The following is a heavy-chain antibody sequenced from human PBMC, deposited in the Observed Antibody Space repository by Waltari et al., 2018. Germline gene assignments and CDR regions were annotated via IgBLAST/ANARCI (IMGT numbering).Heavy chain of an antibody. J-gene: IGHJ4*02. CDR1: GGSISSGDYS. V-gene: IGHV4-30-4*08. CDR2: IYDSGST. CDR3: ASPGSGSYYWGRFDY. Sequence: QVQLQESGPGLVKPSQTLSLTCTVSGGSISSGDYSWSWIRQPPGKGLEGIGYIYDSGSTDYNPSLKGRVTRSVETSNNQFSRKLSSVTAADTAVYYCASPGSGSYYWGRFDYWGQGTLVTVSS. D-gene: IGHD3-10*01.